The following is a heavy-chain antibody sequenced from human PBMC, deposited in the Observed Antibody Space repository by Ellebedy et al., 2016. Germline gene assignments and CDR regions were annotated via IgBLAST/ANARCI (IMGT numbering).Heavy chain of an antibody. CDR2: ISGSGGRT. V-gene: IGHV3-23*01. J-gene: IGHJ4*02. CDR3: AKNGVDYYGSGIPEGCGYY. Sequence: GESLKISCAASGFTFSSYAVTWVRQAPGKGLEWVSAISGSGGRTYYADSVRGRFTISRDNSKNTLYLQMNSLRAEDTAVYYCAKNGVDYYGSGIPEGCGYYWGQGTLVTVSS. CDR1: GFTFSSYA. D-gene: IGHD3-10*01.